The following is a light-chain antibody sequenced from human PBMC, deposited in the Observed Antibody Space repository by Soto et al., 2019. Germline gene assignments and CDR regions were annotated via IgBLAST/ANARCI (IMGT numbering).Light chain of an antibody. J-gene: IGKJ1*01. CDR2: DAS. CDR1: QSISSW. V-gene: IGKV1-5*01. Sequence: DIQMTPSPSTLSASVGDRVTITCRASQSISSWLAWYQQKPGKAPKLLIYDASSLESGVPSRFSGSGSGTEITLTISSLQPDDLATYYCQQYNSYSWTFGQGTKV. CDR3: QQYNSYSWT.